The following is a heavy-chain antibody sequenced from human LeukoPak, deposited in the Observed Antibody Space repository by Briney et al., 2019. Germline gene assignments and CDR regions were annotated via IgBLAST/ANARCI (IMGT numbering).Heavy chain of an antibody. CDR2: ISTDGTTT. V-gene: IGHV3-74*01. D-gene: IGHD2-21*02. CDR1: GFTFSSYW. Sequence: GGSLRLSCAASGFTFSSYWMHWVRHAPGKGLVWLSRISTDGTTTTYADSVKGRFTVSRANANNTLYLQLNSLRADDTALYYCATWNTYYCGSDCYLGHWGQGTLVTVSS. CDR3: ATWNTYYCGSDCYLGH. J-gene: IGHJ4*02.